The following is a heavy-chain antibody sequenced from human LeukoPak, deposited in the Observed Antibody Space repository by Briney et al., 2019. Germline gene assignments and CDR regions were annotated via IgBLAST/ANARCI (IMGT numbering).Heavy chain of an antibody. Sequence: GGSLRLSCAASGFTFSSYAMHWVRQAPGKGLEWVAVISYDGSNKYYADSVKGRFTISRDNSKNTLYLQMNSLRAEDTAVYYCARSGRIWYYYGIDVWGQGTTVTVSS. V-gene: IGHV3-30*04. CDR1: GFTFSSYA. J-gene: IGHJ6*02. CDR2: ISYDGSNK. CDR3: ARSGRIWYYYGIDV. D-gene: IGHD1-26*01.